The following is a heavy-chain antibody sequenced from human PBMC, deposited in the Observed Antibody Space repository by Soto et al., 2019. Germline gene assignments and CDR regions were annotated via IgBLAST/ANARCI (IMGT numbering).Heavy chain of an antibody. CDR1: GFTFSSYS. Sequence: PGWSLRLSCAASGFTFSSYSMNWVRQAPGKGLEWVSSISSSGRYIYYTDSVKGRFTTSRGNAKNSLDLQMNSLRAEDTALYYCARTLRVAAGGRGLDAFDIWGQGAMVTVSS. J-gene: IGHJ3*02. D-gene: IGHD6-13*01. V-gene: IGHV3-21*01. CDR2: ISSSGRYI. CDR3: ARTLRVAAGGRGLDAFDI.